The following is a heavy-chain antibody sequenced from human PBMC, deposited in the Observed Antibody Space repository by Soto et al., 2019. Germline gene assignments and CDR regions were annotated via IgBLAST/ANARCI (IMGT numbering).Heavy chain of an antibody. V-gene: IGHV1-69*13. Sequence: ASVKVSCKASGGTFSSYAISWVRQAPGQGLEWMGGIIPIFGTANYAQKFQGRVTITADESTSTAYMELSSLRSEDTAVYYCAKGWELLRWNWFDPWGQGTLVTVSS. CDR1: GGTFSSYA. J-gene: IGHJ5*02. CDR3: AKGWELLRWNWFDP. CDR2: IIPIFGTA. D-gene: IGHD1-26*01.